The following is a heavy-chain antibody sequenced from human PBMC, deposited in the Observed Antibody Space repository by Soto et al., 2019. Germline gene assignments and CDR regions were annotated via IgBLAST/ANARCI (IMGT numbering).Heavy chain of an antibody. Sequence: NPSETLSLTCTVSGGSISSYYWSWIRQPPGKGLERIGYIYYSGSTNYNPSLKSRVTISVDTSKNQFSLKLSSVTAADTAVYYCARVYSSSRRDYYYGMDVWGQGTTVTVSS. V-gene: IGHV4-59*01. J-gene: IGHJ6*02. D-gene: IGHD6-6*01. CDR3: ARVYSSSRRDYYYGMDV. CDR1: GGSISSYY. CDR2: IYYSGST.